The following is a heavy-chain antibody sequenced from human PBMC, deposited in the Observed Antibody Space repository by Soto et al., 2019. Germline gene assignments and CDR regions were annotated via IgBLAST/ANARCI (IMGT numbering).Heavy chain of an antibody. CDR2: INAGNGNT. D-gene: IGHD2-15*01. CDR1: GYTFTSYA. Sequence: QVQLVQSGAEVKKPGASVKVSCKASGYTFTSYAMHWVRQAPGQRLEWMGWINAGNGNTKYSQKFQGRVTITRDTSASTAYKGLSSLRSEGTAVYYCARDLGGWPDYWGQGTLVTVSS. V-gene: IGHV1-3*01. CDR3: ARDLGGWPDY. J-gene: IGHJ4*02.